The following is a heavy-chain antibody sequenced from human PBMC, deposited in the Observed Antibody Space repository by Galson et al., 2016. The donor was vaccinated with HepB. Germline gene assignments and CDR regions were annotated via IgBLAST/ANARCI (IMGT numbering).Heavy chain of an antibody. Sequence: SVKVSCKASGYTFTTYPIHWVRQAPGQRLEWMGWINPGNGYTKYSQKFQGRITITRDTSASTAYMELRSLTSEDTAMYYCGAWRGTADNLSGPFDFWGQGSLVTVYS. CDR1: GYTFTTYP. J-gene: IGHJ4*02. CDR2: INPGNGYT. V-gene: IGHV1-3*01. CDR3: GAWRGTADNLSGPFDF. D-gene: IGHD1-1*01.